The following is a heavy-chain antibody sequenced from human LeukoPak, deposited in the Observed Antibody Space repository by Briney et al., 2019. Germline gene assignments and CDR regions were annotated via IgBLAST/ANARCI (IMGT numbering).Heavy chain of an antibody. CDR2: SSAYNGNT. Sequence: ASVKVSCKASGYTFTSYGISWVRQAPGQGLEWMGGSSAYNGNTNYAQKLQGRVTMTTDTSTSTAYMELRSLRSDDTAVYYCAVPIVVVPAATYDAFDIWGQGTMVTVSS. CDR1: GYTFTSYG. CDR3: AVPIVVVPAATYDAFDI. V-gene: IGHV1-18*01. D-gene: IGHD2-2*01. J-gene: IGHJ3*02.